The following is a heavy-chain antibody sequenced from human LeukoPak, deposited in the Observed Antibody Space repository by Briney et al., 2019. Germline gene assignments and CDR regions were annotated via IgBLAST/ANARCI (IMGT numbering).Heavy chain of an antibody. V-gene: IGHV5-51*01. CDR3: ARSYSSSLKSGSFGFDF. J-gene: IGHJ4*02. CDR2: IYPGDSDT. Sequence: GESLKISCKGSGYSFTSYWIGWVRQMPGKGLEWMGIIYPGDSDTRYSPSFQGQVTISADKSISTAYLQWSSLKASDTAKYYCARSYSSSLKSGSFGFDFWGQGTLVTVSS. CDR1: GYSFTSYW. D-gene: IGHD6-13*01.